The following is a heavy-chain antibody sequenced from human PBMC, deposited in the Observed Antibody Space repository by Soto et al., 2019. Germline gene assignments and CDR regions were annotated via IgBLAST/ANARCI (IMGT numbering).Heavy chain of an antibody. V-gene: IGHV3-30*03. D-gene: IGHD1-1*01. Sequence: SLRLSCAASGFTFSSYGMHWVRQAPGKGLEWVAVISYDGSEKYHADSVKGRFTISRDNSKNTLYLQMNSLRAEDTAVYYCARKPETGTTVPFDYWGQGTLVTVSS. J-gene: IGHJ4*02. CDR1: GFTFSSYG. CDR2: ISYDGSEK. CDR3: ARKPETGTTVPFDY.